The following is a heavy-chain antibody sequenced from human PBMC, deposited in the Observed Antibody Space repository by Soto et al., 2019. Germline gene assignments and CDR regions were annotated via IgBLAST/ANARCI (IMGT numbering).Heavy chain of an antibody. J-gene: IGHJ4*02. Sequence: QVQLVQSGAEMKKPGSSVKVSCQSSGGTFNTYAMNWVRQAPGQGPEWMGDISPMFGEANYAPKFQGRVTITADESTGTSYMQLRSLTSEDTALYFCAREVQVHTPAFVYWGQGTLVTVSS. CDR1: GGTFNTYA. D-gene: IGHD3-10*01. V-gene: IGHV1-69*19. CDR2: ISPMFGEA. CDR3: AREVQVHTPAFVY.